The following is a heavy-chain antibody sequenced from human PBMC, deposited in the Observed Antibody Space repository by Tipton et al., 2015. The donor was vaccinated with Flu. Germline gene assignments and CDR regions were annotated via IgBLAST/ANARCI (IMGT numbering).Heavy chain of an antibody. CDR2: VSRPGST. CDR1: GDSISSDYY. CDR3: ARDGYYYYYYGMDV. Sequence: TLSLTCAVSGDSISSDYYWGWIRQFPGKGLEWIGTVSRPGSTNYNPSLKSRVTISVDTSKNQFSLKLSSVTAADTAVYYCARDGYYYYYYGMDVWGQGTTVTVSS. V-gene: IGHV4-38-2*01. J-gene: IGHJ6*02. D-gene: IGHD2-2*03.